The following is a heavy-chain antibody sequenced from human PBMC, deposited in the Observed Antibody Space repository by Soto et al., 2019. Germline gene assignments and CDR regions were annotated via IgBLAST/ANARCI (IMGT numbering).Heavy chain of an antibody. CDR2: ISVSGDST. V-gene: IGHV3-23*01. CDR3: AIGDGSSCYLPLDY. Sequence: GGSLRLSCAASGFTFTSYALTWVRQAPGKGPEWVSAISVSGDSTYYAASVKGRFTISRDNSNYTLYLQMNSLRVDDTAIYYCAIGDGSSCYLPLDYWGQGTLVTVSS. CDR1: GFTFTSYA. D-gene: IGHD2-2*01. J-gene: IGHJ4*02.